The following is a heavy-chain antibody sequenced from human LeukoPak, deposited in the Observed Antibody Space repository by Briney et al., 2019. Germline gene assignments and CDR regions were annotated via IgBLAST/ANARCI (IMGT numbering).Heavy chain of an antibody. CDR2: IYYSGST. Sequence: PSETLSLTCTVSGGSISSSSYYWGWIRQPPGKGLEWIGSIYYSGSTYYNPSLKSRVTISVDTSKNQFSLKLSSVTAADTAVYYCARLLILWFGENSGWFDPWGQGTLVTVSS. CDR3: ARLLILWFGENSGWFDP. D-gene: IGHD3-10*01. V-gene: IGHV4-39*01. CDR1: GGSISSSSYY. J-gene: IGHJ5*02.